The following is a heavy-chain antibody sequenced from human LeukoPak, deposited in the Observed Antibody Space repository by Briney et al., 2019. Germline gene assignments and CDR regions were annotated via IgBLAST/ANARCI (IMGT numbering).Heavy chain of an antibody. D-gene: IGHD6-6*01. Sequence: SVKVSCKASGGTFSSYAISWVRQAPGQGLEWMGGIIPIFGTANYAQKFQGRVTITTDESTSTAYMELSSLRSEDTAVYYCARIAARNYYYYMDVWGKGATVTVSS. V-gene: IGHV1-69*05. CDR1: GGTFSSYA. J-gene: IGHJ6*03. CDR3: ARIAARNYYYYMDV. CDR2: IIPIFGTA.